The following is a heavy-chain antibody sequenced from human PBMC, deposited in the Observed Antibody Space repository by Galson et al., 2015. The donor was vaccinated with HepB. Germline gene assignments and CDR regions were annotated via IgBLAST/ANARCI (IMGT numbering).Heavy chain of an antibody. D-gene: IGHD3/OR15-3a*01. CDR1: GYTFTSYY. J-gene: IGHJ4*02. CDR3: ARALLSSEWSTPNY. V-gene: IGHV1-46*01. Sequence: SVKVSCKASGYTFTSYYMHWVRQAPGQGLEWMGLINPSGGTTYYAQKFQGRVTMTRDTSTSTVYMELCSLRSEDTAVYYCARALLSSEWSTPNYWGQGTLVTVSS. CDR2: INPSGGTT.